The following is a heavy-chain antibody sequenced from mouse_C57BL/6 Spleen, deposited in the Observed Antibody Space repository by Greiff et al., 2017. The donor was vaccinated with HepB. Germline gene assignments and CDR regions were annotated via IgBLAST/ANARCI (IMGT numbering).Heavy chain of an antibody. CDR1: GYTFTSYW. Sequence: QVQLQQPGAELVKPGASVKLSYKASGYTFTSYWMHWVKQRPGQGLEWIGMIHPNSGSTNYNEKFKSKATLTVDKSSSTAYMQLSSLTSEDSAVYYCARADYDGFAYWGQGTLVTVSA. CDR3: ARADYDGFAY. V-gene: IGHV1-64*01. D-gene: IGHD2-4*01. J-gene: IGHJ3*01. CDR2: IHPNSGST.